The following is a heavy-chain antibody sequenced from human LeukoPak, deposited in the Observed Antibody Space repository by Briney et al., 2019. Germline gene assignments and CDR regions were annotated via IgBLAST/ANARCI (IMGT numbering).Heavy chain of an antibody. J-gene: IGHJ3*02. CDR3: ARQGYYESSGNDAFDI. CDR1: GGSISSSLYY. CDR2: VYYSGFT. D-gene: IGHD3-22*01. V-gene: IGHV4-39*01. Sequence: PSETLSLTCTVSGGSISSSLYYWGWIRQPPGKGLEWIGSVYYSGFTHYNPSLKSRLTMSVDTSKNQFYMKLSSVTAADTAVYYCARQGYYESSGNDAFDIWGQGTMVTVSS.